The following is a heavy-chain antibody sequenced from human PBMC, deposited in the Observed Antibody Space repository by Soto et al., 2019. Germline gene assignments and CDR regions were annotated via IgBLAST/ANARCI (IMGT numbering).Heavy chain of an antibody. D-gene: IGHD2-2*01. CDR3: ARGSYIIAVPAASPQHCFDP. J-gene: IGHJ5*02. CDR1: GYTFTSYD. V-gene: IGHV1-8*01. Sequence: ASVKVSCKASGYTFTSYDINWVRQATGQGLEWMGWMNPNIGNAGYAQKFQGRVTMTRNTSISTAYMEPSSLRSEDTAVYYCARGSYIIAVPAASPQHCFDPWGQGTLVTVSS. CDR2: MNPNIGNA.